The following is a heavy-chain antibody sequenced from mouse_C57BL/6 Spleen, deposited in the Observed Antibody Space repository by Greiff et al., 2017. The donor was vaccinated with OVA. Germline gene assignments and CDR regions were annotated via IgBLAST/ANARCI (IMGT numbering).Heavy chain of an antibody. CDR2: INPSNGGT. D-gene: IGHD1-1*01. V-gene: IGHV1-53*01. CDR1: GYTFTSYW. J-gene: IGHJ4*01. CDR3: ARSTTVVAGAMDY. Sequence: VQLQQPGTELVKPWASVKLSCKASGYTFTSYWMHWVKQRPGPGLEWIGNINPSNGGTNYNEKFKRKAPLTVDKSSSTAYMQLSSLTSEDSAVYDCARSTTVVAGAMDYWGQGTSVTVSS.